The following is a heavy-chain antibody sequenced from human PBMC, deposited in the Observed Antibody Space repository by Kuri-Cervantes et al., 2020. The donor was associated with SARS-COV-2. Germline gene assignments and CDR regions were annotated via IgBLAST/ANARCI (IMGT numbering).Heavy chain of an antibody. CDR1: GGPFSGYY. J-gene: IGHJ6*03. Sequence: GSLRLSCTVYGGPFSGYYWSWLRQPPGKGLEWIGEINDIGSTNYNPSLESRVTISVDTSKNQFSLNLSSVTAGDTALYYCARGPWRSEQVGPPYYYYLDVWGQGTTVTVSS. D-gene: IGHD3-16*01. CDR2: INDIGST. CDR3: ARGPWRSEQVGPPYYYYLDV. V-gene: IGHV4-34*01.